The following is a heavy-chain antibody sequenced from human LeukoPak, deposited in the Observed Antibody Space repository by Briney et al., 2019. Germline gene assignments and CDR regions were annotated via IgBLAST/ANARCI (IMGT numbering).Heavy chain of an antibody. CDR2: INPNSGGT. D-gene: IGHD3-10*01. Sequence: GASVKVSCKASGYTFTGYYMHWVRQAPGQGLEWMGWINPNSGGTNYAQKFQGRVTMTRDTSISTAYMELSRLRSDDTAAYYCARDRKVRGVIISNNWFDPWGQGTLVTVSA. CDR1: GYTFTGYY. CDR3: ARDRKVRGVIISNNWFDP. V-gene: IGHV1-2*02. J-gene: IGHJ5*02.